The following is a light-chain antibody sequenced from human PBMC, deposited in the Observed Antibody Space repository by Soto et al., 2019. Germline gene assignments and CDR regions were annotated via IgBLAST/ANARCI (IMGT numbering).Light chain of an antibody. V-gene: IGKV1-39*01. Sequence: DIQMTQSPSVLSASVGDRVTITCRASQSIGKHLNWYQQKPGKAPKFLIYGASTLQSGVPSRFTGSGSGTDFPLTVNSLQAEDFAIDYCQQGYNSPATFGQGTRLEI. CDR1: QSIGKH. J-gene: IGKJ5*01. CDR2: GAS. CDR3: QQGYNSPAT.